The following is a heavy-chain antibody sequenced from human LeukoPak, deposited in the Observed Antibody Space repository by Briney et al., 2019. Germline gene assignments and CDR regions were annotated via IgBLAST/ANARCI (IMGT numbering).Heavy chain of an antibody. CDR1: GFTFSSYG. D-gene: IGHD4-17*01. CDR2: ISYDGSNK. J-gene: IGHJ3*02. CDR3: ARAHDYGDYGAFDI. V-gene: IGHV3-30*03. Sequence: GGSLRLSCAASGFTFSSYGMHWVRQAPGKGLEWAGVISYDGSNKYYADSVKGRFTISRDNSKNTLYLQMNSLRAEDTAVYYCARAHDYGDYGAFDIWGQGTMVTVSS.